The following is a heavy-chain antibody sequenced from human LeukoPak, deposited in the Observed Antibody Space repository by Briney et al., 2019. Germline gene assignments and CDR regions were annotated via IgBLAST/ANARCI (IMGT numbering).Heavy chain of an antibody. Sequence: GGSLRLSCAASGFTFSNYAMSWVRQAPGKGLEWVSAFSGSGGSSYYANSVKDGFTISRQNHMNTLYLQMNSLRAEYTAVYYCARSGLSRFGFWGQGTLVTVSS. V-gene: IGHV3-23*01. J-gene: IGHJ4*02. CDR3: ARSGLSRFGF. CDR2: FSGSGGSS. CDR1: GFTFSNYA. D-gene: IGHD2/OR15-2a*01.